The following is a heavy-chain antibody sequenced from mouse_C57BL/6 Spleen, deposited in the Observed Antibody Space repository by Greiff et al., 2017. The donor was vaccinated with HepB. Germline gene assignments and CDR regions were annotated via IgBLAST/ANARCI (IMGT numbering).Heavy chain of an antibody. CDR1: GYTFTSYW. D-gene: IGHD1-1*01. J-gene: IGHJ4*01. CDR3: ARDPGVAPCYAMDY. CDR2: IDPNSGGT. V-gene: IGHV1-72*01. Sequence: QVQLQQPGAELVKPGASVKLSCKASGYTFTSYWMHWVKQRPGRGLEWIGRIDPNSGGTKYNEKFKSKATLTVDKSSSTAYMQLSSLTSEDSAVYYCARDPGVAPCYAMDYWGQGTSVTVSS.